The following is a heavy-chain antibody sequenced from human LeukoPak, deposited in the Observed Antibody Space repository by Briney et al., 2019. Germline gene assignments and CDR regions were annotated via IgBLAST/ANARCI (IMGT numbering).Heavy chain of an antibody. CDR2: INPNSGGT. J-gene: IGHJ6*02. CDR3: ARDNPWWLQLPYYYYGMDV. Sequence: ASVKVSCKASGYTFTGYYMHWVRQAPGQGLEWMGWINPNSGGTNYAQKFQGRVTMTRDTSISTAYMELRSLGSDDTAVYYCARDNPWWLQLPYYYYGMDVWGQGTTVTVSS. D-gene: IGHD5-24*01. CDR1: GYTFTGYY. V-gene: IGHV1-2*02.